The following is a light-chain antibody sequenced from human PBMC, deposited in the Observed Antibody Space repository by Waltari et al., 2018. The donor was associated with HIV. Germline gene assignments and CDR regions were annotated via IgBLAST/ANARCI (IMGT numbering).Light chain of an antibody. Sequence: QSALTQPRSVSGSPGPSVTISCTGTNSDVGGSDYVSWYQQHPDNAPKLMIYDVTKRPSGLPDRFSGSKSGNTASLTISGLQAEDEADYYCSSYAGTYTLFGTGTKVTVL. CDR2: DVT. CDR3: SSYAGTYTL. J-gene: IGLJ1*01. CDR1: NSDVGGSDY. V-gene: IGLV2-11*01.